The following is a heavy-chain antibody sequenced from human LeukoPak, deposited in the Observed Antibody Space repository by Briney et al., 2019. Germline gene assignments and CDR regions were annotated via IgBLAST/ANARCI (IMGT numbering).Heavy chain of an antibody. CDR3: ARRSGSLTANRFDP. CDR1: GGSISSYY. CDR2: IYYSGST. J-gene: IGHJ5*02. D-gene: IGHD1-26*01. Sequence: SETLSLTCTVPGGSISSYYWSWIRQPPGKGLEWIGYIYYSGSTNYNPSLKSRVTISVDTSKNQFSLKLSSVTAADTAVYYCARRSGSLTANRFDPWGQGTLVTVSS. V-gene: IGHV4-59*08.